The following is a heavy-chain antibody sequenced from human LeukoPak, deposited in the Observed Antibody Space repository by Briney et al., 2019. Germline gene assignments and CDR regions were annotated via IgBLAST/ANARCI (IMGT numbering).Heavy chain of an antibody. CDR1: GGTFSSYA. D-gene: IGHD4-17*01. CDR3: AREVGDGDYPDAFDI. CDR2: IIPIFGTA. Sequence: ASVKVSCKASGGTFSSYAISWVRQAPGQGLEWMGGIIPIFGTANYAQKFQGRVTITRDTSASTAYMELSSLRSEDTAVYYCAREVGDGDYPDAFDIWGQGTMVTVSS. J-gene: IGHJ3*02. V-gene: IGHV1-69*05.